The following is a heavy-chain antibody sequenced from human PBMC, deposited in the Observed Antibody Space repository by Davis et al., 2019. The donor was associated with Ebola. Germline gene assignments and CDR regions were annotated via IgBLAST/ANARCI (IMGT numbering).Heavy chain of an antibody. CDR1: GFTFSSYG. J-gene: IGHJ6*02. CDR2: ISYDRSNK. V-gene: IGHV3-30*03. D-gene: IGHD4-23*01. CDR3: ARNYDGVDYYYGMDV. Sequence: GESLKISCAASGFTFSSYGMHWVRQAPGKGLEWVAVISYDRSNKYYADSVKGRFTISRDNSKNTLYLQMNSLRAEDTAVYYCARNYDGVDYYYGMDVWGQGTTVTVSS.